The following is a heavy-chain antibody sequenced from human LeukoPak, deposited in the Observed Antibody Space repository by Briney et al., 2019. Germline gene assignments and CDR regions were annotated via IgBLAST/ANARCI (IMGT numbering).Heavy chain of an antibody. D-gene: IGHD6-19*01. CDR2: ISWNSGYI. J-gene: IGHJ4*02. CDR3: AKVRGTYSSGYFFDY. Sequence: GRSLRLSCAASGFTFYNYAMHWVRHAPGKGLEWVSNISWNSGYIGYADSVKRRFPISRDNAKNSLDLQMNSLRAEDTAFYYCAKVRGTYSSGYFFDYWGQGTLVTVSS. V-gene: IGHV3-9*01. CDR1: GFTFYNYA.